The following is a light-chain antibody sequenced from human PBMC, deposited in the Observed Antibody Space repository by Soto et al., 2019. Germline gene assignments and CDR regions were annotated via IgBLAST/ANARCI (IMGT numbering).Light chain of an antibody. Sequence: EIVLTQSPGTLSLSPGERATLSCRASQSVNNNYLAWHQQKPGQAPRLLILGASSRATGIPDRFSGSGSATDFTLTISRVEPEDFAVYYCHQYGSSLITFGQGTRLEIK. CDR2: GAS. V-gene: IGKV3-20*01. CDR1: QSVNNNY. CDR3: HQYGSSLIT. J-gene: IGKJ5*01.